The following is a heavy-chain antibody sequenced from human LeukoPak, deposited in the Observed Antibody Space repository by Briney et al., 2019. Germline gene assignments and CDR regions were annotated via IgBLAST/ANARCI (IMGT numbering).Heavy chain of an antibody. Sequence: GRSLRLSCAASGFTFSSYAMHWVRQAPGKGLEWVAVISYDGSNKYYADSVKGRFTISRDNSKNTLYLQMNSLRAEDTAVYYRVKAPLPGAVPIEIWGQGTMVTVSS. CDR2: ISYDGSNK. V-gene: IGHV3-30-3*01. D-gene: IGHD3-16*01. J-gene: IGHJ3*02. CDR1: GFTFSSYA. CDR3: VKAPLPGAVPIEI.